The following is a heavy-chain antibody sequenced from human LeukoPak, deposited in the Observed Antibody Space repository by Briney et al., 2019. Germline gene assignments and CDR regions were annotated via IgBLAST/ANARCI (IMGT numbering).Heavy chain of an antibody. J-gene: IGHJ4*02. CDR3: ARDQAIAAAGTLHY. D-gene: IGHD6-13*01. Sequence: ASVKVSCKASGYTFTSYGISWVRQAPGQGLEWMGWISAYNGNTNYAQKLQGRVTMTTDTSTSTAYMELRSLRSDDTAVYYCARDQAIAAAGTLHYWGQGTLVTVSS. CDR2: ISAYNGNT. V-gene: IGHV1-18*01. CDR1: GYTFTSYG.